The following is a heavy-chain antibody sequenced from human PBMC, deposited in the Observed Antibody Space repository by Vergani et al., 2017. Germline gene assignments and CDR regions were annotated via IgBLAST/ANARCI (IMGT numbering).Heavy chain of an antibody. CDR3: AKASWSHNQYYYYYYMDV. D-gene: IGHD6-13*01. V-gene: IGHV3-30*18. CDR1: GCTFSSYG. Sequence: QVQLVESGGGVVQPGRSLRLSCAASGCTFSSYGMHWVRQAPGKGLEWVAVISYDGSNKYYAESVKGRFTISRDNSKNTLYLQMNSLRAEDTAVYYCAKASWSHNQYYYYYYMDVWGKGTTVTVSS. CDR2: ISYDGSNK. J-gene: IGHJ6*03.